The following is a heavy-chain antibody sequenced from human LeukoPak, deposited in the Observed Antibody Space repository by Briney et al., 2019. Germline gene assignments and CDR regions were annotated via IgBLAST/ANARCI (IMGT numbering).Heavy chain of an antibody. CDR1: GGSISSYY. Sequence: PSETLSLTCTVSGGSISSYYWSWIPQPPGKALEWIGYIYYSGSTNYNPSLKSPVTISVDTSKKQFSLKLSSVTAADTAVYYCARELLWFEDPAGAFDIWGEGTMVTAYS. D-gene: IGHD3-10*01. V-gene: IGHV4-59*01. CDR3: ARELLWFEDPAGAFDI. J-gene: IGHJ3*02. CDR2: IYYSGST.